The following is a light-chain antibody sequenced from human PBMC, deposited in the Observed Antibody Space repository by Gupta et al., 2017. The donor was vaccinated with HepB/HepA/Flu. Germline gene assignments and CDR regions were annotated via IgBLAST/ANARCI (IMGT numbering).Light chain of an antibody. CDR3: QQRSNWPPSCS. CDR2: DAS. J-gene: IGKJ2*04. Sequence: EIVLTQSPATLSLSPGERATLSCRASLSVSSYLAWYQQKPGQAPRLLIYDASNRATGIPARFSGSGSGTDFTLTISSLEPEDFAVYYCQQRSNWPPSCSFGQGTKLEIK. V-gene: IGKV3-11*01. CDR1: LSVSSY.